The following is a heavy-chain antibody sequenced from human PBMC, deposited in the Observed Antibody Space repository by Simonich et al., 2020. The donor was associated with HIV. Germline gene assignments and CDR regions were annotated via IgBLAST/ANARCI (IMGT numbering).Heavy chain of an antibody. CDR2: ISSSISSI. CDR3: AGAPYGDGAFDI. Sequence: SGGGLVQPGGSLTLSCAASGFTFSSYSMNWVRQAPGKGLEWVSYISSSISSIYYADSVKGRFTISRDNAKNSLYLQMNSLRAEDTAVYSCAGAPYGDGAFDIWGQGTMVTVSS. V-gene: IGHV3-48*04. J-gene: IGHJ3*02. D-gene: IGHD7-27*01. CDR1: GFTFSSYS.